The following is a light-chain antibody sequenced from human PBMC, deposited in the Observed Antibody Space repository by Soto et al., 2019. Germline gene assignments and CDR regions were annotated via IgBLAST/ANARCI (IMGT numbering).Light chain of an antibody. CDR2: AAS. J-gene: IGKJ1*01. CDR3: QQSYSTPRT. Sequence: DIQMTQSPSSLSASVGDRVTITCRASQSISSYLNWYPQKPGKAPKLLIYAASCLQSGVPSRFSGSGSGTDFTLTIRSLQPEDFATYYCQQSYSTPRTFGQGTHVEIK. V-gene: IGKV1-39*01. CDR1: QSISSY.